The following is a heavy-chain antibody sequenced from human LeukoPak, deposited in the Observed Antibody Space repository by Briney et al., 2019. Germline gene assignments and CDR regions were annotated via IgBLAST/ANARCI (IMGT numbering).Heavy chain of an antibody. D-gene: IGHD3-22*01. CDR3: TTDQSQLGVTIEY. CDR1: GFTFSNAW. Sequence: GGSLRLSCAASGFTFSNAWMSWVRQAPGKGLEWVGRIKSKTDGGTTDYAAPVKGRFTISRDDSKNTLYLQMNSLKTEDTAVYYCTTDQSQLGVTIEYWGQGTLVTVSS. V-gene: IGHV3-15*01. J-gene: IGHJ4*02. CDR2: IKSKTDGGTT.